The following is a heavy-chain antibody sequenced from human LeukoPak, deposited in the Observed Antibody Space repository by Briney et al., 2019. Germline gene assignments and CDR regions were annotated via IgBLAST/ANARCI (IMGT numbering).Heavy chain of an antibody. Sequence: SETPSLTCSVSGGSISNYFWCWIRQPPGKGLEWIGFISYSGNTNYNPSLKSRVTISADTSKNQFSLKLSSVTAADTALYSCARAREYSSSSGRAYYFDSWGQGTLVTVSS. CDR1: GGSISNYF. CDR2: ISYSGNT. J-gene: IGHJ4*02. D-gene: IGHD6-6*01. V-gene: IGHV4-59*01. CDR3: ARAREYSSSSGRAYYFDS.